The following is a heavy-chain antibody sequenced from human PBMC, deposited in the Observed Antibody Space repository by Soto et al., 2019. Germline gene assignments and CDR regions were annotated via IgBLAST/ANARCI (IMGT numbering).Heavy chain of an antibody. V-gene: IGHV3-11*01. Sequence: QVQLVESGGGLVKPGGSLRLSCAASGFTFSDYYMSWIRQAPGKGLEWVSYISSSGSTIYYADSVKGRFTISRDNAKNSLYLQMNSLRAEDTAVYYCARAERGRYCSSTSCQGHYYYYGMDVWGQGTTVTVSS. CDR2: ISSSGSTI. CDR1: GFTFSDYY. J-gene: IGHJ6*02. D-gene: IGHD2-2*01. CDR3: ARAERGRYCSSTSCQGHYYYYGMDV.